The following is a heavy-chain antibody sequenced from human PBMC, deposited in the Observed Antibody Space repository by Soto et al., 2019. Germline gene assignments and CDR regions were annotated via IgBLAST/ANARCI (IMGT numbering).Heavy chain of an antibody. CDR3: ARDIPSCSRCARRYYYYYCMVV. Sequence: SETLSLTCTVSGGSISSGGYYWSWIRQHPGKGLEWIGYIYYSGSTYYNPSLKSRVTISVDTSKNQFSLKLSSVTAADTAVYYFARDIPSCSRCARRYYYYYCMVVLGQGTLLAVSS. V-gene: IGHV4-31*03. CDR1: GGSISSGGYY. J-gene: IGHJ6*02. D-gene: IGHD2-15*01. CDR2: IYYSGST.